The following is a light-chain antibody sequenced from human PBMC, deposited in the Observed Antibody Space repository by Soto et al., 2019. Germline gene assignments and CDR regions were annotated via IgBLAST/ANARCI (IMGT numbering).Light chain of an antibody. CDR1: SSNIGAGYD. CDR3: QSYDSSLSGYVV. CDR2: ANI. V-gene: IGLV1-40*01. Sequence: QSVLTQPPSVSGAPGQRVTISCTGSSSNIGAGYDVHWYQRLPGTSPKLLIYANINRPSGVPDRFSGSKSGTSVSLAITGLQGGDEADYYCQSYDSSLSGYVVFGGGTKVTVL. J-gene: IGLJ2*01.